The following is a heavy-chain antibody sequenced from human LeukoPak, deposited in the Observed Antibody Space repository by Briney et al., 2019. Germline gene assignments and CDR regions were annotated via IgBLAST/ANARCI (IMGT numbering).Heavy chain of an antibody. V-gene: IGHV1-69*01. CDR1: GGTFISYA. J-gene: IGHJ4*02. CDR3: ARGFYCSGGSCRLDY. CDR2: IIPIFGTA. D-gene: IGHD2-15*01. Sequence: GASVKVSCKASGGTFISYAISWVRQAPGQGLEWMGGIIPIFGTANYAQKFQGRVTITADESTSTAYMELSSLRSEDTAVYYCARGFYCSGGSCRLDYWGQGTLVTVSS.